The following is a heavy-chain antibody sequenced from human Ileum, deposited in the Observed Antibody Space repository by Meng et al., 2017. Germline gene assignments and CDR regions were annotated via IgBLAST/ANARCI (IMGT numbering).Heavy chain of an antibody. CDR2: INHSGST. CDR1: GGSFSGYY. V-gene: IGHV4-34*01. D-gene: IGHD6-19*01. CDR3: ARTSGWFYY. Sequence: QVQLQQWGAGLLQPSETLSLTCAVYGGSFSGYYWSWIRQPPGKGLEWIGEINHSGSTNYNPSLKSRVTISVDTSKNQFPLKLSSVTAADTAVYYCARTSGWFYYWGQGTLVTVSS. J-gene: IGHJ4*02.